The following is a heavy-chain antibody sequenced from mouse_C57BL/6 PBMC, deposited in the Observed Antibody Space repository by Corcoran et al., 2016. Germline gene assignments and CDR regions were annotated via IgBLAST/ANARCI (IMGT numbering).Heavy chain of an antibody. J-gene: IGHJ2*01. CDR3: ARYDGYTFFDY. CDR1: GYTFTDYY. V-gene: IGHV1-26*01. Sequence: EVQLQQSGPELVKPGASVKISCKASGYTFTDYYMNWVKHSHGKSLEWIGDINTNNGGTSYNQKFKGKDTLTVDKSSSTADMELRSLTSEDSAVYYCARYDGYTFFDYWGQGTTLTVSS. D-gene: IGHD2-3*01. CDR2: INTNNGGT.